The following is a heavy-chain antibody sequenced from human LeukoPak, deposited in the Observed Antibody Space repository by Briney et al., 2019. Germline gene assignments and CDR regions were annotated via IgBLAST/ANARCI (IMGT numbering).Heavy chain of an antibody. CDR2: ISSSGSTI. J-gene: IGHJ6*03. Sequence: GGSLRLSCAASGFTFSDYYMSWIRQAPGKGLEWVSYISSSGSTIYYADSVKGRFTISRDNAKNSLYLQMNSLRAEDTAVYYCARLRSSSWFYYYYYMDVWGKGTTVTVSS. CDR1: GFTFSDYY. CDR3: ARLRSSSWFYYYYYMDV. D-gene: IGHD6-13*01. V-gene: IGHV3-11*04.